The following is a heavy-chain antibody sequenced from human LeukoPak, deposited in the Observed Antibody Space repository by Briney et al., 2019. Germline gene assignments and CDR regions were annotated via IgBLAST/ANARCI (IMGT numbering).Heavy chain of an antibody. V-gene: IGHV4-4*02. CDR3: ARESPGGVAGTFDY. Sequence: PSETLSLTCAVSGGSISSSNWWSWVRQPPGKGLEWIGEIYHSGSTNYNPSLKSRVTISVDKSKNQFSLKLSSVTAADTAVYYCARESPGGVAGTFDYWGQGTLVTVSS. J-gene: IGHJ4*02. CDR1: GGSISSSNW. D-gene: IGHD6-19*01. CDR2: IYHSGST.